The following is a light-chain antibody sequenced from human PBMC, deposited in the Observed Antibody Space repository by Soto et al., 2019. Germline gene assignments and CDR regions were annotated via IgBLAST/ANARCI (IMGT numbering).Light chain of an antibody. CDR1: QDISTY. Sequence: AIRMTQSPSSLSASTGDRVTITCRASQDISTYLAWYQQKAGKAPKLLIYAASTLQTGVPSRFSGSASGTDFTLTISYLQSEDFATYYFQQYYSYPRTFGQGTKVEIK. CDR3: QQYYSYPRT. V-gene: IGKV1-8*01. CDR2: AAS. J-gene: IGKJ1*01.